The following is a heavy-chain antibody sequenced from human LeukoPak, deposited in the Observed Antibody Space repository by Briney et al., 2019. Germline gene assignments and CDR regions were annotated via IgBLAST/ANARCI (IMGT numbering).Heavy chain of an antibody. CDR3: ARVDGPHPSV. V-gene: IGHV4-39*07. Sequence: SETLSLTCTVSGGSISSSSYYWGWIRQPPGKGLEWIGSIYYSGNTYYNPSLKSRVTMSVDTSKNQFSLKLSSVTAADTAVYYCARVDGPHPSVWGQGTTVTVSS. CDR1: GGSISSSSYY. D-gene: IGHD3-9*01. CDR2: IYYSGNT. J-gene: IGHJ6*02.